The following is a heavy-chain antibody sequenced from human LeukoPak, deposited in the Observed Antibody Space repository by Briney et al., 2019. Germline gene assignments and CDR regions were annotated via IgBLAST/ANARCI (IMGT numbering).Heavy chain of an antibody. CDR2: ISCSSIYI. V-gene: IGHV3-21*01. D-gene: IGHD3-3*01. CDR1: GFNLSSYW. J-gene: IGHJ3*02. CDR3: ARAPYYDFWSGPWRAFDI. Sequence: GGSLRLSCAASGFNLSSYWMHWVRQAPGKGLELVSSISCSSIYIYYAHSVTGRFTISRDNAKNSLYLQMNSLRAEDTAVYYCARAPYYDFWSGPWRAFDIWGQGTMVTVSS.